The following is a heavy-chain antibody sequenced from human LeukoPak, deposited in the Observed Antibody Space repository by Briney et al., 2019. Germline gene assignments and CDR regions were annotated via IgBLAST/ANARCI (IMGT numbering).Heavy chain of an antibody. D-gene: IGHD6-19*01. CDR1: GFTFSTYW. Sequence: GGSLRLSCAASGFTFSTYWMSWVRQDPGKGLEWVANIKQDGSEKYYVDSVKGRFTISRDNAKNSLYLQMNSLRAEDTAVYYCARDSSGWYYFDYWGQGTLVTVSS. CDR3: ARDSSGWYYFDY. V-gene: IGHV3-7*01. J-gene: IGHJ4*02. CDR2: IKQDGSEK.